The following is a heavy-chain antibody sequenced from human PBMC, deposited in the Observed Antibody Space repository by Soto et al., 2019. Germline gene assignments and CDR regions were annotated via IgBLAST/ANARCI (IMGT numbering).Heavy chain of an antibody. CDR2: TFYSGST. CDR1: GGSISSYY. Sequence: SSKTLALTCTVYGGSISSYYWSWIRQPPGEGLEWIGYTFYSGSTKYNPSLKSRATISVDRSKTHFSLTLSPVTAADTAVYYCQRDKCRFYSGIDVWGQGHTVPV. J-gene: IGHJ6*02. CDR3: QRDKCRFYSGIDV. V-gene: IGHV4-59*01. D-gene: IGHD3-3*01.